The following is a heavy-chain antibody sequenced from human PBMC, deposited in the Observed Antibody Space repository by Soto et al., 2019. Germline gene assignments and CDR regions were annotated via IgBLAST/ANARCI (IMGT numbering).Heavy chain of an antibody. V-gene: IGHV3-30-3*01. CDR2: ISYDGSNK. CDR1: GFTFSSYA. Sequence: GGSLRLSCAASGFTFSSYAMHWVRQAPGKGLEWVAVISYDGSNKYYADSVKGRFTISRDNSKNTLYLQMNSLRAEDTAVYYCASPSTPRFLEWLFDAFDIWGQGTMVTVSS. J-gene: IGHJ3*02. CDR3: ASPSTPRFLEWLFDAFDI. D-gene: IGHD3-3*01.